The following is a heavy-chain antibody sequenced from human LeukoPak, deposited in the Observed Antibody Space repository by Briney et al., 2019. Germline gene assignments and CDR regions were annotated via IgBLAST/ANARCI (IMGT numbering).Heavy chain of an antibody. J-gene: IGHJ4*02. CDR3: ARGGGTYYYDSSGYYYY. CDR1: GFTFSSYW. V-gene: IGHV3-7*04. D-gene: IGHD3-22*01. CDR2: IKQDGSEK. Sequence: QTGGSLRLSCAASGFTFSSYWMSWVRQAPGKGLEWVANIKQDGSEKYYVDSVKGRFTISRDNAKNSLYLQMNSLRAEDTAVYYCARGGGTYYYDSSGYYYYWGRGTLVTVSS.